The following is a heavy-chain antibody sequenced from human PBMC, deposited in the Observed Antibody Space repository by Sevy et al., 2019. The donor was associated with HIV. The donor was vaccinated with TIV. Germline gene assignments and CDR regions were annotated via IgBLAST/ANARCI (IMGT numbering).Heavy chain of an antibody. CDR3: AKALVIRSAYDY. Sequence: GGSLRLSCAASGFTFNNYAMNWVRQAPGKGLEWVSGITASGGSTYYADSVKGRFTISRDNSKITLYLQMNSLRAEDTAVYYCAKALVIRSAYDYWGQGTLVTVSS. J-gene: IGHJ4*02. CDR2: ITASGGST. CDR1: GFTFNNYA. D-gene: IGHD2-2*01. V-gene: IGHV3-23*01.